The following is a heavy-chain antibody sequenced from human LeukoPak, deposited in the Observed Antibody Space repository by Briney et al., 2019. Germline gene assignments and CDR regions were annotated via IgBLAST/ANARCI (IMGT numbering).Heavy chain of an antibody. Sequence: GGSLRLSCAASGFTFSSYSMNWVRQAPGKGLEWVSYISSSSSTKYYADSMKGRFTISRDNAKNSLYLQMNSLGPEDTAVYYCARDPYSGNYGNYYYYYMDVWGKGTTVTISS. D-gene: IGHD1-26*01. V-gene: IGHV3-48*01. CDR1: GFTFSSYS. CDR3: ARDPYSGNYGNYYYYYMDV. J-gene: IGHJ6*03. CDR2: ISSSSSTK.